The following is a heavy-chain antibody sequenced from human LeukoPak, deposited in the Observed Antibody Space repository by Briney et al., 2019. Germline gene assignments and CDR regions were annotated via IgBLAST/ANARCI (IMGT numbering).Heavy chain of an antibody. V-gene: IGHV3-23*01. CDR1: GFTFSSFA. Sequence: GESLRLSCAASGFTFSSFAMSWVRQAPGEGLEWVSAMSGSGGMTYSADSVKGRFTISRDNSKDTLYLQMNSLRAEDTAVYYCARDGGCTGGSCYRRFDYWGQGTLVTVSS. D-gene: IGHD2-15*01. CDR2: MSGSGGMT. J-gene: IGHJ4*02. CDR3: ARDGGCTGGSCYRRFDY.